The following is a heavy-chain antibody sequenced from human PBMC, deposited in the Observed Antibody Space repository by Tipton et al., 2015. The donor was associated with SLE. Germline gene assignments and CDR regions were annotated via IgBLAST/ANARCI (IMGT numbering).Heavy chain of an antibody. J-gene: IGHJ6*02. D-gene: IGHD6-19*01. Sequence: TLSLTCTVSGGSISSHYWSWIRQAPGKGLEWIGYISNSETTNYNPSLKSRVTISVDTSKNQFSLKLSSVTAADTAVYYCARDGLSVAGTLDVWGQGTTVTVSS. CDR3: ARDGLSVAGTLDV. CDR1: GGSISSHY. V-gene: IGHV4-59*11. CDR2: ISNSETT.